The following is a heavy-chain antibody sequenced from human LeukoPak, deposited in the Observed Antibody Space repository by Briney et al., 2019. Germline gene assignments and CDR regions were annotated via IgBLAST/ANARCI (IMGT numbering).Heavy chain of an antibody. CDR1: GYTFTRDW. J-gene: IGHJ4*02. Sequence: GESLKISCKGSGYTFTRDWIAWVRQMPGKGLELMGIIYPGDSHSIYSPSFQGQVTMSADKSINTAYLQWRSLKASDTAMYYCARKSWGAFDFWGQGTLVTVSS. V-gene: IGHV5-51*01. CDR2: IYPGDSHS. D-gene: IGHD1-26*01. CDR3: ARKSWGAFDF.